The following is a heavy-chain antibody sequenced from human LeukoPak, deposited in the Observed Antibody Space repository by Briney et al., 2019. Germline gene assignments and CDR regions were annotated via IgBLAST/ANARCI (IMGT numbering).Heavy chain of an antibody. CDR3: ARDYFDSSDYPQTYYYYYMDV. CDR2: ICSSSTFI. D-gene: IGHD3-22*01. J-gene: IGHJ6*03. V-gene: IGHV3-21*01. Sequence: GGSLRLSCAASGFTFSRYSMNWVRQAPGKGLEWVAYICSSSTFIYSADSVKGRFTISRDTAKNSLFLQMNSLRAEDTAIYYCARDYFDSSDYPQTYYYYYMDVWGKGTTVTVSS. CDR1: GFTFSRYS.